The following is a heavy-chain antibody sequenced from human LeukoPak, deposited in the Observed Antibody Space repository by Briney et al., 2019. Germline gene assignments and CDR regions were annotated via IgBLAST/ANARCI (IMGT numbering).Heavy chain of an antibody. CDR1: GYTFTGYY. D-gene: IGHD6-13*01. CDR3: ARGKDSSSTGYFDY. J-gene: IGHJ4*02. Sequence: ASVKVSCKASGYTFTGYYMHWVRQAPGQGLEWMGWINPNSGDTNYAQKFQGRVTMTRDTSISTAYMELSRLISDDTAVYHCARGKDSSSTGYFDYWGRGTLVTASS. V-gene: IGHV1-2*02. CDR2: INPNSGDT.